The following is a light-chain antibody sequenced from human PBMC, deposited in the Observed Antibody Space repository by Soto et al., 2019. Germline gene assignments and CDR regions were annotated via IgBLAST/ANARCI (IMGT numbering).Light chain of an antibody. CDR1: QSLLHSNGYTY. J-gene: IGKJ5*01. V-gene: IGKV2-28*01. CDR2: RVS. Sequence: DIVMTQTPPSLPVHPVEPASISCRSSQSLLHSNGYTYLHWYLQKPGQSPQLLIYRVSNHLSGVPSRFSGSGSGTEFTLTISGLLPEDFAAYHCQQLYTLLFTFGQGTRLEIK. CDR3: QQLYTLLFT.